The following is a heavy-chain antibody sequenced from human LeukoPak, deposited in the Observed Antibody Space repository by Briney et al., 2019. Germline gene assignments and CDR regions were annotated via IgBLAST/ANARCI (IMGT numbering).Heavy chain of an antibody. D-gene: IGHD3-16*02. Sequence: GVSLRLSCAASGFTFSSYAVHWVRQAPGKGLEYVSAISSNGGSTYYANSVKGRFTISRDNSKNTLYLQMGSLRAEDMAVYYCARGLRLGELSLFDYWGQGTLVTVSS. V-gene: IGHV3-64*01. J-gene: IGHJ4*02. CDR3: ARGLRLGELSLFDY. CDR1: GFTFSSYA. CDR2: ISSNGGST.